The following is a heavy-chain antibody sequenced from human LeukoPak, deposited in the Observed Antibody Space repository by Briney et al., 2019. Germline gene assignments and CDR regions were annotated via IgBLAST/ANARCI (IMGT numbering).Heavy chain of an antibody. CDR1: GGSFSGYY. Sequence: SETLSLTCAVYGGSFSGYYWSWIRHPPGKGLEWIGEINHSGSTNYNPSLKSRVTISVDTSKNQFSLKLSSVTAADTAVYYRARRVNCSSTSCRATKLDYWGQGTLVTVSS. J-gene: IGHJ4*02. CDR3: ARRVNCSSTSCRATKLDY. V-gene: IGHV4-34*01. CDR2: INHSGST. D-gene: IGHD2-2*01.